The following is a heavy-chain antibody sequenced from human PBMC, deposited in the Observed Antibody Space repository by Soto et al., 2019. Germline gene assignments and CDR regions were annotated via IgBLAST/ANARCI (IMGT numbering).Heavy chain of an antibody. J-gene: IGHJ5*02. CDR1: GDTFISYG. D-gene: IGHD6-6*01. CDR2: ISAYNGNT. V-gene: IGHV1-18*01. CDR3: ARDGCEYSRSSGWLGP. Sequence: ASVKVSCKASGDTFISYGISWVRQAPGQGLEWMGWISAYNGNTNYAQKLQGRVTMTTVTSTSTAYMELRSLRSDNTAVYYCARDGCEYSRSSGWLGPWGQGTLGNVSS.